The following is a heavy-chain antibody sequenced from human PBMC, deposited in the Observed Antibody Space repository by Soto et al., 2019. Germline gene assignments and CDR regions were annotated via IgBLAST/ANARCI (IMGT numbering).Heavy chain of an antibody. CDR3: VRHRVGSYYYFDY. J-gene: IGHJ4*02. V-gene: IGHV5-10-1*01. CDR1: GYTFTDYC. CDR2: IDPSDSYT. Sequence: GESLKISCKCSGYTFTDYCISWVLQMPGKGLEWMGRIDPSDSYTSNSPSFQGHVTISADKSINTAYMQWSSLKASDTAMYYCVRHRVGSYYYFDYWGQGTLVTVSS. D-gene: IGHD1-26*01.